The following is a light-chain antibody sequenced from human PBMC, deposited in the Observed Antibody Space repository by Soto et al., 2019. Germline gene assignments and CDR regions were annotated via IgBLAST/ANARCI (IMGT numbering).Light chain of an antibody. CDR3: ISYTSVNTLV. CDR2: EVS. CDR1: SSDVGGYKY. Sequence: QSALTQPASVSGSPGQSITISCTGTSSDVGGYKYVSWYQQNPGKAPKLMIYEVSNRPSGVSDRLSGSKSGNTASLTISGLQAEDEADYYCISYTSVNTLVFGGGTKLTVL. J-gene: IGLJ2*01. V-gene: IGLV2-14*01.